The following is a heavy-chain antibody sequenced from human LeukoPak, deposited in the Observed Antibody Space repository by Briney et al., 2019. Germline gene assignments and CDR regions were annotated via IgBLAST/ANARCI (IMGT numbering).Heavy chain of an antibody. J-gene: IGHJ4*02. V-gene: IGHV4-34*01. D-gene: IGHD1-26*01. CDR3: ARPKRPGAFDY. Sequence: SETLSLTCAVYGGSFSGYYWSWIRQPPGKGLEWVGEINHSGSTNYNPSLKSRVTISVDTSKNQFSLKLSSVTAADTAVYYCARPKRPGAFDYWGQGTLVTVSS. CDR2: INHSGST. CDR1: GGSFSGYY.